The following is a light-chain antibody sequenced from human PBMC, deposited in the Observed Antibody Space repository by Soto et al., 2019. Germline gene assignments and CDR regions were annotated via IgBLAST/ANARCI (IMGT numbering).Light chain of an antibody. Sequence: SYELTQPPSVSVAPGQTATVSCGGNNVGSKSVHWYQQKPGQAPVLVVYDDSDRPSGIPERFSGSNSGNTATLTISRVEAGDEADYYCQVWDTSSDQGVFGTGTKVTVL. CDR3: QVWDTSSDQGV. CDR1: NVGSKS. CDR2: DDS. J-gene: IGLJ1*01. V-gene: IGLV3-21*02.